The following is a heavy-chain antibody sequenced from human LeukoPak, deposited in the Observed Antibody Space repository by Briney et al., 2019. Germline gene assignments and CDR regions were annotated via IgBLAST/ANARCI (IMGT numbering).Heavy chain of an antibody. J-gene: IGHJ3*02. D-gene: IGHD1-1*01. CDR2: IGATGDT. V-gene: IGHV3-13*01. CDR3: VLGAYWNDDKNAFHI. CDR1: GLTFSSYD. Sequence: GGSLRLSCAASGLTFSSYDMHWIRQAPGKGLEWVSSIGATGDTYYAGSVKGRFTISRENAKKSVYLQMSSLSAEDTAVYFCVLGAYWNDDKNAFHIWGPGTMVTASS.